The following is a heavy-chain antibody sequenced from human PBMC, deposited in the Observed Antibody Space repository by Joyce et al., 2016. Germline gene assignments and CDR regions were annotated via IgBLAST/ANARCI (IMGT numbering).Heavy chain of an antibody. V-gene: IGHV3-15*07. CDR2: IKSNSDGGTT. CDR3: VKGEA. D-gene: IGHD1-26*01. Sequence: EVQLVESGGGLVKPGGSLRLSCGASGFTFNSAWMNWVGQAPGKGLEWVGRIKSNSDGGTTDYAAPVKGRFIISRDDSNNTVHLQLNSLKTEDTAVYYCVKGEAWGQGTLVIVSS. CDR1: GFTFNSAW. J-gene: IGHJ5*02.